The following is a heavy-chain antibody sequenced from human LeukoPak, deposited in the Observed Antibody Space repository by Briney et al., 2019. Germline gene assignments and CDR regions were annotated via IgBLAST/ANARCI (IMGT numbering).Heavy chain of an antibody. CDR1: GFTFSSYA. J-gene: IGHJ4*02. V-gene: IGHV3-23*01. CDR2: ISGSGGST. Sequence: PGGSLRLSCAASGFTFSSYAMSWVRPAPGKGLEWVSAISGSGGSTYYADSVKGRFTISRDNSKNTLYLQMNSLRAEDTAVYYCAKIGGRWLQPGLYYFDYWGQGTLVTVSS. D-gene: IGHD5-24*01. CDR3: AKIGGRWLQPGLYYFDY.